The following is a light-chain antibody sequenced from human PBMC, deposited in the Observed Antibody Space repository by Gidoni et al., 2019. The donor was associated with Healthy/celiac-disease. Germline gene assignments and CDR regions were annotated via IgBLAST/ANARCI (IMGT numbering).Light chain of an antibody. V-gene: IGLV1-51*01. CDR1: SSNIGNNY. CDR3: GTWDSSLSALWV. J-gene: IGLJ3*02. CDR2: DNN. Sequence: QSVLTQPPSVSAAPGQKVTISCSGSSSNIGNNYVSWYQQLPGTAPKLLIYDNNKRPSGIPDRFSGSTSGTSATLGITGLQTGDEADYYCGTWDSSLSALWVFGGGTKLT.